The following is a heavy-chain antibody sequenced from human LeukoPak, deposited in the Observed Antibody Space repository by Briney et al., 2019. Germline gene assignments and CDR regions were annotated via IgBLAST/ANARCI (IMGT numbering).Heavy chain of an antibody. CDR3: AKHPSTSCYSPLDY. CDR1: GFFFSSYC. Sequence: GRSLRLSCAASGFFFSSYCMHWVRQAPGKGLEWLAVISSDGSNKYYADSVKGRFTISRDNSKNTLYLQMNSLRAEDTAVYYCAKHPSTSCYSPLDYWGQGTLVTVSS. CDR2: ISSDGSNK. J-gene: IGHJ4*02. D-gene: IGHD2-2*01. V-gene: IGHV3-30-3*02.